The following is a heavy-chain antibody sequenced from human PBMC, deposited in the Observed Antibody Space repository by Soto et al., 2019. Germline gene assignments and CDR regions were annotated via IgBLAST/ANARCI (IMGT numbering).Heavy chain of an antibody. D-gene: IGHD2-8*01. J-gene: IGHJ6*02. V-gene: IGHV4-4*02. CDR2: FFHSGNT. CDR1: SGSIGTTNL. Sequence: QVQLQESGPGLVKPSGTLSLTCAVSSGSIGTTNLWSWVRQTPGKGLEWIGEFFHSGNTYYNPSLASRVTISVDTSKNQLSLNLRSVTAADTAVYYFASRTWGMDVWGQGTTVTVSS. CDR3: ASRTWGMDV.